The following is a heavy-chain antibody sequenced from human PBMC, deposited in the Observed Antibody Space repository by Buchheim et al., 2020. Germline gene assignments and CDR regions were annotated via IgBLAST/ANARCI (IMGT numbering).Heavy chain of an antibody. Sequence: EVQLVETGGGLIQPGGSLRLSCAASGFTVNSNYMNWVRQAPGKGLEWVAVIYSGGSTYYADSVKGRFTISRDNSKNTLDLQMNSLRAEDTAVYYCARDLITSTRSGYYSQDYYYYGMDVWGQGTT. V-gene: IGHV3-53*02. J-gene: IGHJ6*02. D-gene: IGHD3-3*01. CDR2: IYSGGST. CDR3: ARDLITSTRSGYYSQDYYYYGMDV. CDR1: GFTVNSNY.